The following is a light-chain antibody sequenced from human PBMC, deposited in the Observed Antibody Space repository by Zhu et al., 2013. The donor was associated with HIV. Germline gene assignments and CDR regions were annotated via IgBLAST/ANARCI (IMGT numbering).Light chain of an antibody. Sequence: DIQMTQSPSSVSASVGDRVTITCRTSQNINHYLNWYQQKPGKAPKLLIYAASSLQSGVPSRFSGSGSGTDFTLTISSLQPEDFATYYCQQSYSTPLTFGGGTKVEIK. J-gene: IGKJ4*01. CDR1: QNINHY. CDR3: QQSYSTPLT. V-gene: IGKV1-39*01. CDR2: AAS.